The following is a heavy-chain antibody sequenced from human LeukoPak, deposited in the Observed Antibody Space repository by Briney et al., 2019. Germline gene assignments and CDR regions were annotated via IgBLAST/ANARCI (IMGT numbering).Heavy chain of an antibody. V-gene: IGHV1-8*03. CDR1: GGTFSSYA. J-gene: IGHJ3*02. CDR3: ARVGAGTYEGAFDI. D-gene: IGHD1-1*01. CDR2: MNPNSGNT. Sequence: ASVKVSCKASGGTFSSYAISWVRQATGQGLEWMGWMNPNSGNTGYAQKFQGRVTITRNTSISTAYMELSSLRSEDTAVYYCARVGAGTYEGAFDIWGQGTMVTVSS.